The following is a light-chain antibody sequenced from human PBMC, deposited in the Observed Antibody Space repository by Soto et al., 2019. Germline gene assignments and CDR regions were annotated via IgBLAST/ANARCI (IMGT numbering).Light chain of an antibody. J-gene: IGKJ1*01. V-gene: IGKV1-8*01. CDR3: QQYYSYPLT. CDR2: AAS. CDR1: QGISSY. Sequence: AIRMTQSPSTFSASTGDRVNITCRASQGISSYLAWYQQKPAKAPKLLIYAASTSQSAVPSRFSGTGSGTDFTLTISCLPSEDFATYYCQQYYSYPLTFGRGTKV.